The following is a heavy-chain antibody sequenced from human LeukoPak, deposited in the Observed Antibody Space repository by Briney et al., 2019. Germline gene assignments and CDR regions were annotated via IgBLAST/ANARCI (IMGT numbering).Heavy chain of an antibody. J-gene: IGHJ4*02. D-gene: IGHD6-19*01. Sequence: ASVKVSCKASGYTFTSYGISWVRQAPGQGLEWMGCISAYNGNTNYAQKLQGRVTMTTDTSTSTAYMELRSLRSDDTAVYYCARVPHGGIAVAGTIDYWGQGTLVTVSS. CDR1: GYTFTSYG. CDR2: ISAYNGNT. V-gene: IGHV1-18*01. CDR3: ARVPHGGIAVAGTIDY.